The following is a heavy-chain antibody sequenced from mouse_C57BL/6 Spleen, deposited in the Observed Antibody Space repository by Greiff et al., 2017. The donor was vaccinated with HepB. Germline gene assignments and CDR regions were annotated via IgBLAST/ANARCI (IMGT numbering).Heavy chain of an antibody. D-gene: IGHD2-4*01. CDR2: INPNNGGT. CDR3: ARRSYDYDGGDYFDY. J-gene: IGHJ2*01. Sequence: EVQLQQSGPELVKPGASVKISCKASGYTFTDYYMNWVKQSHGKSLEWIGDINPNNGGTSYNQKFKGKATLTVDKSSSTAYMELRSLTSEDSAVYYCARRSYDYDGGDYFDYWGQGTTLTVSS. CDR1: GYTFTDYY. V-gene: IGHV1-26*01.